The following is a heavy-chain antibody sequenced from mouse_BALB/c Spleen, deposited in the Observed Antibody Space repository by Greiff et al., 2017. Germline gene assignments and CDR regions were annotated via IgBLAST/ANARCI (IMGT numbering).Heavy chain of an antibody. CDR1: GFAFSSYD. CDR3: AGHQGYGNYPLDY. V-gene: IGHV5-12-1*01. CDR2: ISSGGGST. D-gene: IGHD2-10*02. Sequence: EVKLMESGGGLVKPGGSLKLSCAASGFAFSSYDMSWVRQTPEKRLEWVAYISSGGGSTYYPDTVKGRFTISRDNAKNTLYLQMSSLKSEDTAMYYCAGHQGYGNYPLDYWGQGTSVTVSA. J-gene: IGHJ4*01.